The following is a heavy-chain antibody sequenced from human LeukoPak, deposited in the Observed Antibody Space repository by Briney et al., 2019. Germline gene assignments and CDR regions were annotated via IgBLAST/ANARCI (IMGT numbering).Heavy chain of an antibody. Sequence: SETLSLTCAVYGGSFNNYYWSWIRQPPGKGLEWIGEINHSGSTNYNPSLKRRVTISVDTSKNQFSLKLSSVTAADTAVYYCARDGSPSCSGGSCYSVDFWGQGTLVTVSS. V-gene: IGHV4-34*01. J-gene: IGHJ4*01. CDR3: ARDGSPSCSGGSCYSVDF. CDR1: GGSFNNYY. D-gene: IGHD2-15*01. CDR2: INHSGST.